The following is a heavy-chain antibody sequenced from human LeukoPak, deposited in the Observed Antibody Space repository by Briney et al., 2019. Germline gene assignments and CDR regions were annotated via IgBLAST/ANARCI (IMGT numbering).Heavy chain of an antibody. J-gene: IGHJ5*02. CDR3: ARGKFVMVRGVIAWFDP. V-gene: IGHV1-8*01. Sequence: ASVKVSCKASGYTFTSYAISWERQATGQGLEWMGWMNPNSGNTSYAQKFQGRVTMTRNTSISTAYMELSSLRSEDTAVDYCARGKFVMVRGVIAWFDPWGQGTLVTVSS. D-gene: IGHD3-10*01. CDR2: MNPNSGNT. CDR1: GYTFTSYA.